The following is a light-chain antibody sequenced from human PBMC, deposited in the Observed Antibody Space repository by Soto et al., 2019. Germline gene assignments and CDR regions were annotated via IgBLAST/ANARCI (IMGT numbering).Light chain of an antibody. CDR2: DTS. Sequence: EVVMTQSPATLSVSPGERATLSCRASRGICSTLAWYKQKPGQTPRLLIYDTSTRATGVPARFIGSASGTEFTLTITSLQSEDFAVYYCQHYVNWQLTFGGGTRVENK. V-gene: IGKV3-15*01. J-gene: IGKJ4*01. CDR3: QHYVNWQLT. CDR1: RGICST.